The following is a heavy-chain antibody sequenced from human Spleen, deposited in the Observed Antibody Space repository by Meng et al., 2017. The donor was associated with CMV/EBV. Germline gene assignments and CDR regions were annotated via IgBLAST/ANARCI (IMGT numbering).Heavy chain of an antibody. CDR3: ARELGDDYGGKRTDY. Sequence: SGYTFTGYYMHWVRQAPGQGLEWMGWINPNSGGTNYAQKFQGRVTMTRDTSISTAYMELSRLRSDDTAVYYCARELGDDYGGKRTDYWGQGTLVTVSS. V-gene: IGHV1-2*02. CDR1: GYTFTGYY. CDR2: INPNSGGT. J-gene: IGHJ4*02. D-gene: IGHD4-23*01.